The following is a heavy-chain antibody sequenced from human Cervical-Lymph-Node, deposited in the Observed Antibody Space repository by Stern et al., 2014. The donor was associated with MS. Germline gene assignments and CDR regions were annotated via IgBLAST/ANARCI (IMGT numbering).Heavy chain of an antibody. CDR2: INPKTGGT. V-gene: IGHV1-2*06. J-gene: IGHJ3*02. Sequence: VQLVESGAEMKRPGTSMKVSCKASGNTFTDYYMHWVRQAPGQGLQWMGRINPKTGGTNYTDAFQGRVTMARGTSSSTGFKGLSSLRSDDTAVYYCAREIHPAIAFDIWGQGTVVTVSS. D-gene: IGHD2-2*01. CDR1: GNTFTDYY. CDR3: AREIHPAIAFDI.